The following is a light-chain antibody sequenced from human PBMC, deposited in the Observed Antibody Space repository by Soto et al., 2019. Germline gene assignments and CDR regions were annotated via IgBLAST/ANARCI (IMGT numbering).Light chain of an antibody. CDR2: DVY. Sequence: EIVMTQSPATLSVSPGEGVTLSCRASQSIIDNLAWYQQKPGQTPRLVIYDVYSRASGIPARFSGSSSGTDYTLTISSLQSEDSAVYYCQQYFDWPLTFGGGTKVEI. CDR3: QQYFDWPLT. J-gene: IGKJ4*01. CDR1: QSIIDN. V-gene: IGKV3-15*01.